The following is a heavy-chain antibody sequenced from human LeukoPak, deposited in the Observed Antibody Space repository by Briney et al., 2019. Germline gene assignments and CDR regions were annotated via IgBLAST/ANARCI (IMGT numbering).Heavy chain of an antibody. J-gene: IGHJ4*02. CDR1: GGSFSGYY. V-gene: IGHV4-34*01. CDR3: ARGAMVRGSEAN. CDR2: INHSGST. D-gene: IGHD3-10*01. Sequence: KPSETLSLTCAVYGGSFSGYYWSWIRQPPGKGLEWIGEINHSGSTNYNPSLKSRVTISVDTSKNQFSLKLSSVTAADTAVYYCARGAMVRGSEANWGQGTLVTVSS.